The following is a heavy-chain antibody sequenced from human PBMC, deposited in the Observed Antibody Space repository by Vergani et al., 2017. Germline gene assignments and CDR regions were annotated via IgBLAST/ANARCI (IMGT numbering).Heavy chain of an antibody. J-gene: IGHJ6*02. Sequence: QVQLQQWGAGLLKPSETLSLTCAVYGGSFSGYYWSWIRQPPGKGLEWIGEINHSGSTNYNPSLKSRVTISVDTSKNQFSLKLSSVTAADTAVYYCARDKRGGRYQNTYYDYGMDVWGQGTTVTVSS. CDR2: INHSGST. V-gene: IGHV4-34*01. CDR1: GGSFSGYY. D-gene: IGHD2-2*01. CDR3: ARDKRGGRYQNTYYDYGMDV.